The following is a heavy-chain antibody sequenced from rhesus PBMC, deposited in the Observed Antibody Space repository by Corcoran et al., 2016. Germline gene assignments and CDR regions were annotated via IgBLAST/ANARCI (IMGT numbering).Heavy chain of an antibody. J-gene: IGHJ3*01. CDR2: VNGNTGNT. D-gene: IGHD2-15*01. CDR3: ARYAGWSSWSPGFDL. Sequence: QMQLQESGPGLVKPSETLSLTCAVSGGSFTTYWWTWIRPSPGTELEWGGEVNGNTGNTNYNPSLKSRVSLSKDASNRHFSLKLNSVTAADTAIYYCARYAGWSSWSPGFDLWGQGLRVIVSS. V-gene: IGHV4-80*01. CDR1: GGSFTTYW.